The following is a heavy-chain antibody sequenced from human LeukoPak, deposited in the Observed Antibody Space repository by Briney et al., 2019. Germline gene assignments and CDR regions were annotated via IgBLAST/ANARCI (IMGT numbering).Heavy chain of an antibody. CDR2: IYTGDAET. J-gene: IGHJ4*02. D-gene: IGHD3-16*01. Sequence: GESLKISCKGSGYSFSSNWIGWGRQIPGKGLEWMGIIYTGDAETTYSPSFQGQVTISADKSITTAYLQWDSLKASDTAMYYCARHPWGIKVADYWGQGTLVTVSS. CDR1: GYSFSSNW. CDR3: ARHPWGIKVADY. V-gene: IGHV5-51*01.